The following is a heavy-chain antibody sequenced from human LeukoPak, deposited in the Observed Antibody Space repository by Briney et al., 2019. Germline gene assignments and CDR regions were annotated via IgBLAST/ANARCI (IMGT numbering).Heavy chain of an antibody. V-gene: IGHV1-8*01. CDR2: MNPGTGNT. CDR1: GYTFHSYV. J-gene: IGHJ5*02. Sequence: ASVKVSCKASGYTFHSYVINWVRQASGQGLEWMGWMNPGTGNTGYAPKFLGRVSMTRDTSISTAYIDLNNLTSADTAVYYCARGRFDPWGQGTQVIVSS. CDR3: ARGRFDP.